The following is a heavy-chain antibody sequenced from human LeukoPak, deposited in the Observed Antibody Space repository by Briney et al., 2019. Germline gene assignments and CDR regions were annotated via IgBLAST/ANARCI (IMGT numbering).Heavy chain of an antibody. V-gene: IGHV4-59*01. CDR2: IYYSGST. CDR3: AREANEYVWGTFRYTLDQ. J-gene: IGHJ5*02. Sequence: SETLSLTCTVSGGSISSYYWSWIRQPPGKGLEWIGYIYYSGSTNYNPSLKSRVTISVDTSKNQFSLKLSSVTAADTAMYYCAREANEYVWGTFRYTLDQWGQGTLVTVSS. D-gene: IGHD3-16*02. CDR1: GGSISSYY.